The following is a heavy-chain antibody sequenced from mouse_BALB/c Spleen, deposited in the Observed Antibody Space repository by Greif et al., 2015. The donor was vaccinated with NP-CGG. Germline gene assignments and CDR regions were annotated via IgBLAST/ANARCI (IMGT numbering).Heavy chain of an antibody. J-gene: IGHJ2*01. V-gene: IGHV5-4*02. CDR1: GFTFSDYY. Sequence: EVKLMDSGGGLVKPGGSLKLSCAASGFTFSDYYMYWVRQTPEKRLEWVATISDGGSYTYYPDSVKGRFTISRDNAKNNLYLQMSSLKSEDTAMYYCARGYFDYWGQGTTLTVSS. CDR2: ISDGGSYT. CDR3: ARGYFDY.